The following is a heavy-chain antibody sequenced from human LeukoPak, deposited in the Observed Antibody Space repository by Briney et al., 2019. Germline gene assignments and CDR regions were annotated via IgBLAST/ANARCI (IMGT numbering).Heavy chain of an antibody. Sequence: GGSLRLSCAASGFTFSSYWMNWVRQAPGTGREWVAIIAQDRGEEYYVDSVKGRFTISRDNAKNSLYLQMNSLRAEDTAMYYCARSEAPGTVDYWGQGTLVTVSS. V-gene: IGHV3-7*04. D-gene: IGHD2-2*01. CDR3: ARSEAPGTVDY. J-gene: IGHJ4*02. CDR1: GFTFSSYW. CDR2: IAQDRGEE.